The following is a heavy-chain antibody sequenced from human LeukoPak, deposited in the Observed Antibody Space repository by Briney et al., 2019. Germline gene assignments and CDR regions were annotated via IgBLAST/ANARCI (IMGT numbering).Heavy chain of an antibody. CDR1: GGSFSGYY. CDR3: ARVKKAAAFNWFDP. V-gene: IGHV4-34*01. D-gene: IGHD6-13*01. Sequence: SETLSLTCAVYGGSFSGYYWSWIRQPPGKGLEWIGEINHSGSTNYNPSLKSRVTISVDTSKNQFSLKLSSVTAADTAVYYCARVKKAAAFNWFDPWGQGTLVTVSS. CDR2: INHSGST. J-gene: IGHJ5*02.